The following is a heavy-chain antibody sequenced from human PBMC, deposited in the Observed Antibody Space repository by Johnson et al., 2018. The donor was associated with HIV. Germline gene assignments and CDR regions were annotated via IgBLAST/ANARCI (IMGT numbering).Heavy chain of an antibody. Sequence: VQLVESGGGVVQPGGSLRLSCAASGFTFSDYYMSWIRQAPGKGLEWVSAISASDNSTYYAESVRGRFTISRDNSKNTLYLQMNSMRAEDTAVYYCARDPFPRFYAFDIWGQGTMVIVSS. CDR2: ISASDNST. CDR3: ARDPFPRFYAFDI. CDR1: GFTFSDYY. J-gene: IGHJ3*02. V-gene: IGHV3-23*04.